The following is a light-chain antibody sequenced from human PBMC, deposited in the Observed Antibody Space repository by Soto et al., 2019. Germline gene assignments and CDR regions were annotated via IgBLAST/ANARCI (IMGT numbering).Light chain of an antibody. CDR3: HLYDTWPYT. Sequence: VVLTKSPDTLSVSPGERATLRCRASQSVSSNLAWYQQKPGQAPRILTYDASTRAPGFPARFSGSGSGTECTLPISSLKAEDFEVYYCHLYDTWPYTFGQGTKVDIK. CDR1: QSVSSN. CDR2: DAS. J-gene: IGKJ2*01. V-gene: IGKV3-15*01.